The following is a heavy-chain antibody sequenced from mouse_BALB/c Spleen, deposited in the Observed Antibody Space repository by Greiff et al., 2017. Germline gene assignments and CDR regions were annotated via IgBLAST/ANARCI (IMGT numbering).Heavy chain of an antibody. CDR1: GFTFTDYW. CDR2: IDTSDSYT. CDR3: ARKDYRCEDY. V-gene: IGHV1-69*01. D-gene: IGHD2-14*01. J-gene: IGHJ2*01. Sequence: QVQLQQPGAELVMPGASVKMSCKASGFTFTDYWMHWVKQRPGQGLEWIGAIDTSDSYTSYNQKFKGKATLTVDESSSPAYMQRSSLTSDDSSVYDCARKDYRCEDYWGQGTTLTVSA.